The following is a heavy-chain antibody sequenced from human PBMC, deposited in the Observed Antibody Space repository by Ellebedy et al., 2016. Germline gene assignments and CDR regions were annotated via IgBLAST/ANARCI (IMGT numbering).Heavy chain of an antibody. D-gene: IGHD2-2*01. CDR3: ARDNRGPTVYCSSTNCYWAPYSGLDV. J-gene: IGHJ6*02. CDR1: GFTFSNYA. Sequence: GGSLRLSCAASGFTFSNYAMHWVRQAPGKGLEWMAVISYDGSNKYYADSVKGRLTISRDNSKNTLFVQMNSLRAEDTAVYYCARDNRGPTVYCSSTNCYWAPYSGLDVWGQGTTVTVSS. CDR2: ISYDGSNK. V-gene: IGHV3-30-3*01.